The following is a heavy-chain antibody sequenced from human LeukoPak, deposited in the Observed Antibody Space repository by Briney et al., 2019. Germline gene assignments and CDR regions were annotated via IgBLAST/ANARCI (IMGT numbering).Heavy chain of an antibody. CDR2: MNQDGSEK. CDR3: ARDRSGYANDAFDF. V-gene: IGHV3-7*01. J-gene: IGHJ3*01. CDR1: GFTFSSNW. D-gene: IGHD3-3*01. Sequence: GGSLRLSCAASGFTFSSNWMSWVRQAPGKGLEWVANMNQDGSEKYYVDSVKGRFTISRDNSKNTMFLQMNSLRAEDTAVYHCARDRSGYANDAFDFWGQGTMVTVSS.